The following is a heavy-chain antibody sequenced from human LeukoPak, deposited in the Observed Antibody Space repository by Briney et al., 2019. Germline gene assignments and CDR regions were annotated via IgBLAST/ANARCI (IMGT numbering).Heavy chain of an antibody. CDR3: ARDWAIGLGYCSGGSCYSALNWFDP. V-gene: IGHV1-18*01. CDR2: ISAYNVNT. D-gene: IGHD2-15*01. J-gene: IGHJ5*02. CDR1: GYTFTSYG. Sequence: ASVKVSCKASGYTFTSYGISWVRQAPGQGLEWMGWISAYNVNTNYAQKLQGRVTMTTDTSTSTAYMELRSLRSDDTAVYYCARDWAIGLGYCSGGSCYSALNWFDPWGQGTLVTVSS.